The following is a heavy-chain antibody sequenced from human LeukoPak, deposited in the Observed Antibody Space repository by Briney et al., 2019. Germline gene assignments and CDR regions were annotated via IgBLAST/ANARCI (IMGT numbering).Heavy chain of an antibody. D-gene: IGHD3-22*01. CDR2: INSDGSST. CDR3: AKAYYYDSSGRVYFDY. J-gene: IGHJ4*02. Sequence: GGSLRLSCAASGFTFSSYWMHWVRQAPGKGLVWVSRINSDGSSTSYAGSVKGRFTISRDNAKNTLYLQMNSLRAEDTAVYYCAKAYYYDSSGRVYFDYWGRGTLVTVSS. CDR1: GFTFSSYW. V-gene: IGHV3-74*01.